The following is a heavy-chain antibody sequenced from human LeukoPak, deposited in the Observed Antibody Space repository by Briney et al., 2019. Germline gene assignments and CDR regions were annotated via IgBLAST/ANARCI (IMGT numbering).Heavy chain of an antibody. Sequence: ASVKVSCKASGGTFSSYAISWVRQAPGQGLEWMGGFDPEDGETIYAQKFQGRVTMTEDTSTDTAYMGLSSLRSEDTAVYYCATVLYCSGGSCYHNWFDPWGQGTLVTVSS. CDR3: ATVLYCSGGSCYHNWFDP. J-gene: IGHJ5*02. CDR2: FDPEDGET. V-gene: IGHV1-24*01. D-gene: IGHD2-15*01. CDR1: GGTFSSYA.